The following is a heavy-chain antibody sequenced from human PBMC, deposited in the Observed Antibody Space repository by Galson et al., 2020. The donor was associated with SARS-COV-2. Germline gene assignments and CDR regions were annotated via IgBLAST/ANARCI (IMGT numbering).Heavy chain of an antibody. CDR2: IKTRSDGGTT. Sequence: GESLKISCAASGFSVNSAWMSWVRQTPGKGLEWVGRIKTRSDGGTTDYAAPVMGRFTISTDDSQNTLFLQMNSLKIEDTAVYYCAAGYRYGYSDGDHFHYWGQGTLVTVSS. V-gene: IGHV3-15*01. CDR3: AAGYRYGYSDGDHFHY. CDR1: GFSVNSAW. J-gene: IGHJ4*02. D-gene: IGHD5-18*01.